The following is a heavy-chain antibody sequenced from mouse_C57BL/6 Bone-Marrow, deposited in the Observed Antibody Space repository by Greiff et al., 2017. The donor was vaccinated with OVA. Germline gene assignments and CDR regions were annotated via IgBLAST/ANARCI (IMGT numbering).Heavy chain of an antibody. CDR1: YFAFMASA. Sequence: LMESGAELVRPGSSVKLSCKASYFAFMASAMHWVKQRPGHGLEWIGSFTMYSDATEYSENFKGKATLTANTSSSTAYMELSSLTAEDSAVYYCAAGDSLDYWGQGTTLTVSS. CDR3: AAGDSLDY. J-gene: IGHJ2*01. CDR2: FTMYSDAT. V-gene: IGHV1-49*01.